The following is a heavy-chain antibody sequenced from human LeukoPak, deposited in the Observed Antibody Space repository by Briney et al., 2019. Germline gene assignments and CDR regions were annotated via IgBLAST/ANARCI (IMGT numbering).Heavy chain of an antibody. D-gene: IGHD5-12*01. CDR1: EFTFSSYS. Sequence: GGSLRLSCAASEFTFSSYSMSWVRQAPGKGLEWISAISGSGGSTYYADSVKGRFTISRDNSKNTLYLQMNSLKSEDTAVYYCTRGLEGFTAYDDYWGQGTLVTVSS. CDR3: TRGLEGFTAYDDY. J-gene: IGHJ4*02. V-gene: IGHV3-23*01. CDR2: ISGSGGST.